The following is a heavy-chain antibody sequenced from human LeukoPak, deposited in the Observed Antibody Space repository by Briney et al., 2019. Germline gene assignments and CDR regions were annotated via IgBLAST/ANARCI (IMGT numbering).Heavy chain of an antibody. CDR3: AKDRANWAIDD. Sequence: GESLRPSCVASGFTFTDHPMNWVRQAPGKGLEWISYIGGDGIAFYADSVKGRFTASKDDARKSMYLQMNSLRVEDTAVYYCAKDRANWAIDDWGQGTQVTVSS. D-gene: IGHD3-16*01. J-gene: IGHJ4*02. CDR1: GFTFTDHP. CDR2: IGGDGIA. V-gene: IGHV3-69-1*01.